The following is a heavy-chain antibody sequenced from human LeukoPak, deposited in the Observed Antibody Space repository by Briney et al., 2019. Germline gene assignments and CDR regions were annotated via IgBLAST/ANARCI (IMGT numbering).Heavy chain of an antibody. CDR3: ARQAYTAYCGGDCYLGGPFDY. CDR1: GGSISSSGSY. D-gene: IGHD2-21*01. Sequence: PSETWSLTCTVLGGSISSSGSYWGWIRHPPGKGLKGFGGTYYIGSTYYNPSLKSRVTISVDTSKNQFSLKLSSVTAADTAVYYCARQAYTAYCGGDCYLGGPFDYWGQGTLVTVSS. J-gene: IGHJ4*02. V-gene: IGHV4-39*01. CDR2: TYYIGST.